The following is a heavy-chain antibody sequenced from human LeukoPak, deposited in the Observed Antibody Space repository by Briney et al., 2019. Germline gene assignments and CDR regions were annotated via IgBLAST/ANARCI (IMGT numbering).Heavy chain of an antibody. J-gene: IGHJ4*02. CDR3: ARDTGTVVDY. V-gene: IGHV4-59*12. Sequence: SETLSLTCTVSGGSISSYYWSWIRQPPGKGLEWIGYIYYSGSTNYNPSLKSRVTISVDTSKNQFSLKLSSVTAADTAVYYCARDTGTVVDYWGQGTLVTVSS. CDR2: IYYSGST. CDR1: GGSISSYY. D-gene: IGHD4-23*01.